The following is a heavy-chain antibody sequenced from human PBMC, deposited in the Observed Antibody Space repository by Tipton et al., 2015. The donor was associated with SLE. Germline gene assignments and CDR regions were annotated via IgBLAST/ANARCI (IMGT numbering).Heavy chain of an antibody. J-gene: IGHJ4*02. CDR1: GGSISSGAYY. Sequence: LRLSCTVSGGSISSGAYYWSWIRQHPGKGLEWIGYVFSSGTTYYNPSLQGRLSMSLDTSKNQLSLQLSSVTSADTAVYYCARYFYDSSGVCLFDLWGQGTLVTVSS. D-gene: IGHD3-22*01. V-gene: IGHV4-31*02. CDR3: ARYFYDSSGVCLFDL. CDR2: VFSSGTT.